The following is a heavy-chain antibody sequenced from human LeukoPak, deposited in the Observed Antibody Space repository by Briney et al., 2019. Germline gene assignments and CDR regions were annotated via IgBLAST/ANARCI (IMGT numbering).Heavy chain of an antibody. CDR2: INPSGGST. CDR1: GYTFTSYY. CDR3: AKGKGAYCDGDCSGRIFDY. V-gene: IGHV1-46*01. Sequence: ASVKVSCKASGYTFTSYYMHWVRQAPGQGLEWMGIINPSGGSTSYAQKFQGRVTMTRDMSTSTVYMELSSLRSEDTAVYYCAKGKGAYCDGDCSGRIFDYWGQGILVTVSS. D-gene: IGHD2-21*02. J-gene: IGHJ4*02.